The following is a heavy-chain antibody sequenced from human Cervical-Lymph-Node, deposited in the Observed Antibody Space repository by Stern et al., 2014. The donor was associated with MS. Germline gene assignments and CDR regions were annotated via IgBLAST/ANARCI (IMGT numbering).Heavy chain of an antibody. CDR3: VDRPVVQESRGYYHFQH. Sequence: ESGPMLVKPTQTLTLTCTFSGFSLTASGVGVGWIRQPPGKAPEWLALIYWDDGKRYNPSLESRLTITKDTSKNQVVLTMNNMDPVDTATYYCVDRPVVQESRGYYHFQHWGQGALVTVSS. V-gene: IGHV2-5*02. CDR1: GFSLTASGVG. CDR2: IYWDDGK. D-gene: IGHD3-22*01. J-gene: IGHJ1*01.